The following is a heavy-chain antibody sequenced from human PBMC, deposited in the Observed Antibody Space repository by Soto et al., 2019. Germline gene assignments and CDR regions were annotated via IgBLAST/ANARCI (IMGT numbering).Heavy chain of an antibody. Sequence: GGSLRLSCAASGFTFSSYSMNWVRQAPGKGLEWVSSISSSSSYLYYADSVKGGFTISRDNAKNSLYLQMNSLRAEDTAVYYCAREADCSSTSCYEGSWFDPWGQGTLVTVSS. J-gene: IGHJ5*02. V-gene: IGHV3-21*01. D-gene: IGHD2-2*01. CDR3: AREADCSSTSCYEGSWFDP. CDR2: ISSSSSYL. CDR1: GFTFSSYS.